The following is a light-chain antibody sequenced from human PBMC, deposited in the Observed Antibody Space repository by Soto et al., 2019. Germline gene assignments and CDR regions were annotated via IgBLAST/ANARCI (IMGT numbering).Light chain of an antibody. J-gene: IGKJ1*01. Sequence: EIVLTQSPGTLSLSPGERATLSCRASQSVGSSYLAWYQQKPGQAPRLLIYGASTRATGIPARFSGSGSGTEFTLIISSLQPDDFATYYCQHYNSYSEAFGQGTKVDIK. V-gene: IGKV3-20*01. CDR1: QSVGSSY. CDR2: GAS. CDR3: QHYNSYSEA.